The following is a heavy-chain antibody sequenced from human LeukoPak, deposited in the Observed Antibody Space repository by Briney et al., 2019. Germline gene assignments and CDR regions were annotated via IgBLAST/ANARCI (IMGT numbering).Heavy chain of an antibody. V-gene: IGHV3-15*01. CDR1: GFTFSNAW. CDR3: AEERAAEGIPYFDY. Sequence: GGSLRLSCAASGFTFSNAWMSWGRQAPGKGLEGVGRIKSKTDGGTTDYAAPGKGRFTIARDDSKNTLYLQMNSLKTEDTAVYYCAEERAAEGIPYFDYWGQGTLVTVSS. CDR2: IKSKTDGGTT. J-gene: IGHJ4*02. D-gene: IGHD6-13*01.